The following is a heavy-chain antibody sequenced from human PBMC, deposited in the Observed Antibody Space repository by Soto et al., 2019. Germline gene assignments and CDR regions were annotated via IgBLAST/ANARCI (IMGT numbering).Heavy chain of an antibody. V-gene: IGHV1-18*01. D-gene: IGHD6-13*01. J-gene: IGHJ6*02. CDR2: NSGDNINS. CDR1: GFTFSDYG. CDR3: GREWQQLAQEKYYQFNGMDV. Sequence: ASVKVSCKASGFTFSDYGLSWVRQAPGQPLEWMGWNSGDNINSKYSQKFQGRLTMATDTSTATASMELRSLTSDDTAVYYCGREWQQLAQEKYYQFNGMDVWGQGTTVTVSS.